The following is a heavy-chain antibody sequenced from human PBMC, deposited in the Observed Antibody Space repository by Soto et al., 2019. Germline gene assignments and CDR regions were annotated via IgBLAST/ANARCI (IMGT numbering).Heavy chain of an antibody. Sequence: GESLRPSCEASGFTFRSYFMNWVRQAPGKGLQWVAHIGSTGGTIYYADSVKGRFAVSRDNAKNSLYLQLNSLRVDDTAIYDGARDGGEYYLDVWGQGTAVTVS. J-gene: IGHJ4*02. D-gene: IGHD4-17*01. CDR1: GFTFRSYF. V-gene: IGHV3-11*01. CDR3: ARDGGEYYLDV. CDR2: IGSTGGTI.